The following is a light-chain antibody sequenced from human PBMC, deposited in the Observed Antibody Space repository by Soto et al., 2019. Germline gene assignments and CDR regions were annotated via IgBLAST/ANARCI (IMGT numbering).Light chain of an antibody. CDR1: QSISSY. V-gene: IGKV1-39*01. Sequence: DIQMTQSPSSLSASVGDRVTITCRASQSISSYLNWYQQKPGKAPKLLIYAASSLQSGFPSRFGGSGSGTDFTLTISSLQPEDFATYYCQQSYSTPGGTFGQGTKVEIK. J-gene: IGKJ1*01. CDR3: QQSYSTPGGT. CDR2: AAS.